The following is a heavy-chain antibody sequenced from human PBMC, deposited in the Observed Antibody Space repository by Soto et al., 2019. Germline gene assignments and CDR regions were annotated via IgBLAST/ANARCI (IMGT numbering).Heavy chain of an antibody. CDR2: INPNSGGT. D-gene: IGHD2-2*01. J-gene: IGHJ6*02. CDR1: GYTFTGYY. Sequence: ASVKVSCKASGYTFTGYYMHWVRQAPGQGLEWMGWINPNSGGTNYAQKFQGWVTMTRDTSISTAYMELSRLRSDDTAVYYCARDLERAEDIVVVPAASYGMDVWGQGTTVTVSS. CDR3: ARDLERAEDIVVVPAASYGMDV. V-gene: IGHV1-2*04.